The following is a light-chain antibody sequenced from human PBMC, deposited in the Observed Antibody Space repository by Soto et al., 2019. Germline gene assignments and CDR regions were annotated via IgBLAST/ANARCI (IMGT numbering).Light chain of an antibody. CDR2: GAS. Sequence: EIVLTQSPGTLSLSPGERATLACRASQSVSSSYLAWYQQKPGQAPRLLIYGASSRATGIPDRFSGSGSGTDVTLTISRLEPEDFAVYYCQQYDSSPVTFVQGTKVEIK. CDR1: QSVSSSY. CDR3: QQYDSSPVT. J-gene: IGKJ1*01. V-gene: IGKV3-20*01.